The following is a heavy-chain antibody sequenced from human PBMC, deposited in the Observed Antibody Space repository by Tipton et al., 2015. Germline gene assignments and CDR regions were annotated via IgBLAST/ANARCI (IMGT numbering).Heavy chain of an antibody. CDR2: ITWNSGRI. D-gene: IGHD5-24*01. J-gene: IGHJ4*02. CDR3: AKDFYNVDSGFDF. CDR1: GFRFDDYA. Sequence: RSLRLSCAASGFRFDDYAMHWVRQAPGKGLEWVSSITWNSGRILYAHSVKGRFTISRDNAKNALFLQMNSLRLEDTALYYCAKDFYNVDSGFDFWGQGTLVTVSS. V-gene: IGHV3-9*01.